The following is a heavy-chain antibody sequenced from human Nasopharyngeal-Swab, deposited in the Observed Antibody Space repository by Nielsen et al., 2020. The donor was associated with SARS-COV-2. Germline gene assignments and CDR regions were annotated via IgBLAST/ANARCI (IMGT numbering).Heavy chain of an antibody. CDR3: AKSGSGYSPDKLYYMDV. Sequence: GESPKISCAASGFTSSSYAMSWVRQAPGKGLEWVSAISGSGGSTYYADSVKGRFTISRDNSKNTLYLQMNSLRAEDTAVYYCAKSGSGYSPDKLYYMDVWGKGTTVTVSS. D-gene: IGHD6-13*01. CDR2: ISGSGGST. CDR1: GFTSSSYA. V-gene: IGHV3-23*01. J-gene: IGHJ6*03.